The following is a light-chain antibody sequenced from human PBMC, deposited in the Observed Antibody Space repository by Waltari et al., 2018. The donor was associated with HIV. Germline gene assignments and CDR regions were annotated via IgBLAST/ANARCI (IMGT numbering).Light chain of an antibody. V-gene: IGKV3-15*01. CDR3: QQYDNWPPWT. Sequence: EIVMTQPPATLSVAPGERVTLSCRASQSIAKNLAWYQQKPGQAPRLLMYGVSTRATGIPARFSGSGSWTEFTLTISSLQSEDLAVYYCQQYDNWPPWTFGQGTKVE. CDR1: QSIAKN. CDR2: GVS. J-gene: IGKJ1*01.